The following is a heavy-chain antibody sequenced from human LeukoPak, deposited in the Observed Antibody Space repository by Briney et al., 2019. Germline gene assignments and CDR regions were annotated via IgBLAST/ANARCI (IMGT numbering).Heavy chain of an antibody. CDR3: ARDKLILPATSIFDY. D-gene: IGHD3-3*01. CDR2: ISAYNGNT. J-gene: IGHJ4*02. CDR1: GGTFSSYA. Sequence: ASVKVSCKASGGTFSSYAISWVRQAPGQGLEWMGWISAYNGNTNYAQKLQGRVTMTTDTSTNTAYMELRSLRSDDTAVYYCARDKLILPATSIFDYWGQGTLVTVSS. V-gene: IGHV1-18*01.